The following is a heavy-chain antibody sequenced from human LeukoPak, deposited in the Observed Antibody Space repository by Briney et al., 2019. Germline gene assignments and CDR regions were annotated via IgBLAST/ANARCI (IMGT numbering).Heavy chain of an antibody. CDR2: VFNSGRT. Sequence: PSETLSLTCTVSGGSISSYYWSWIRQPPGKGLEWIGYVFNSGRTNLNPSLRSRATMSGDTSKNQFSLKLSSLTAADTAVYYCAGRQHIVVVTATRGSFDMWGQGTMVTVSS. D-gene: IGHD2-21*02. V-gene: IGHV4-59*01. J-gene: IGHJ3*02. CDR3: AGRQHIVVVTATRGSFDM. CDR1: GGSISSYY.